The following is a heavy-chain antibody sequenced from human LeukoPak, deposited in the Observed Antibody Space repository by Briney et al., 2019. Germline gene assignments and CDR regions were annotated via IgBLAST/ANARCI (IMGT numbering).Heavy chain of an antibody. CDR3: ARDRGLLWFGESPNAFDI. J-gene: IGHJ3*02. D-gene: IGHD3-10*01. CDR1: GFTFSSYG. CDR2: IWYDGSNK. Sequence: PGRSLRLSCAASGFTFSSYGMHWVRQAPGKGLEWVAVIWYDGSNKHYADSVKGRFTISRDNSKNTLYLQMNSLRAEDTAVYYCARDRGLLWFGESPNAFDIWGQGTMVTVSS. V-gene: IGHV3-33*01.